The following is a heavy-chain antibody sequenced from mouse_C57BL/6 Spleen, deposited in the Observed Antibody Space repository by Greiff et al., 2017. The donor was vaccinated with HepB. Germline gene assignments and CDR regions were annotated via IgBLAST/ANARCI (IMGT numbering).Heavy chain of an antibody. CDR2: IHPNSGST. D-gene: IGHD1-1*01. CDR3: ARRDYYYGSSSSYWYFDV. CDR1: GYTFTSYW. V-gene: IGHV1-64*01. J-gene: IGHJ1*03. Sequence: VQLQQPGAELVKPGASVKLSCKASGYTFTSYWMHWVKQRPGQGLEWIGMIHPNSGSTNYNEKFKSKATLTVDKSSITAYMQLSSLTSEDSAVYYCARRDYYYGSSSSYWYFDVWGTGTTVTVSS.